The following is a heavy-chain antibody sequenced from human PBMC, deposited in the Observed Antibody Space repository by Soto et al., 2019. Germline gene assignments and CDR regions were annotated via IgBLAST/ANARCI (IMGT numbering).Heavy chain of an antibody. CDR1: GFTFSSYG. V-gene: IGHV3-33*01. CDR3: ARDRTTMVRGVSNPLDY. J-gene: IGHJ4*02. CDR2: IWYDGSNK. D-gene: IGHD3-10*01. Sequence: GGSLRLSCAASGFTFSSYGMHWVRQAPGKGLECVAVIWYDGSNKYYADSVKGRFTISRDNSKKTLYLQMNSLRAEDTAVYYCARDRTTMVRGVSNPLDYWGQGTLVTVSS.